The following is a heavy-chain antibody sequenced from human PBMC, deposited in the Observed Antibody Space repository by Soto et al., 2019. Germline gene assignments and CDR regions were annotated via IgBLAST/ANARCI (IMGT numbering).Heavy chain of an antibody. CDR2: IWYDGSNK. V-gene: IGHV3-33*01. CDR1: GFTFSSYG. Sequence: QVQLVESGGGVVQPGRSLRLSCAASGFTFSSYGMHWVRQAPGKGLEWVAVIWYDGSNKYYADSVKGRFTISRDNSKNTLYLQMNSLRAEDTAVYYCARALGSYYYGMDVWGQGTTVTGSS. J-gene: IGHJ6*02. D-gene: IGHD2-15*01. CDR3: ARALGSYYYGMDV.